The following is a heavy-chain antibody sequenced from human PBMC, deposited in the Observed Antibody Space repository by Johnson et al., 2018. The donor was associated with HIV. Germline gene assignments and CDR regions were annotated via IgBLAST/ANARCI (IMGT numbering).Heavy chain of an antibody. CDR2: MSYDGSDK. J-gene: IGHJ3*02. D-gene: IGHD6-13*01. CDR1: GFTLSSYV. Sequence: QVQLVESGGGVVQPGRSLRLSCAVSGFTLSSYVMHWVRQAPGKGLEWVAVMSYDGSDKYYADSVKGRFTISRDNSKNTLYLQMNSLRAEDTAVYYCAREGAAAGPTDAFDILGQGTLVTVSS. V-gene: IGHV3-30*04. CDR3: AREGAAAGPTDAFDI.